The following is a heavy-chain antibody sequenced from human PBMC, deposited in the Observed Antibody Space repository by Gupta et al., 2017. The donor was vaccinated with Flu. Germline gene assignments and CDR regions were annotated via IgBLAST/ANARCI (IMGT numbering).Heavy chain of an antibody. V-gene: IGHV3-11*05. Sequence: QVQLVESGGGLVKPGGSLRLSCATSGFPFRDYYMSWIRQAPGKGLEWVSYISSSSTYTNYPDSVKGRFTISRDNAKKSLYLQMNSLRADDTAIYYCARGSNDYGDYGPIDWGQGTLVTVSS. J-gene: IGHJ4*02. CDR1: GFPFRDYY. CDR2: ISSSSTYT. D-gene: IGHD4-17*01. CDR3: ARGSNDYGDYGPID.